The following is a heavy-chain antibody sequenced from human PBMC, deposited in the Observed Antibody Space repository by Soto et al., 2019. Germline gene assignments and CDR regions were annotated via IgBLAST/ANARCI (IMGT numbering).Heavy chain of an antibody. CDR3: ARESEDLTSNFDY. CDR2: ISSTTNYI. Sequence: GGSLRLSCAASGFTFSSYGMHWVRQAPGKGLEWVSSISSTTNYIYYGDSMKGRFTISRDNAKNSLYLEMNSLRAEDTAVYYCARESEDLTSNFDYWGQGTLVTVSS. CDR1: GFTFSSYG. V-gene: IGHV3-21*06. J-gene: IGHJ4*02.